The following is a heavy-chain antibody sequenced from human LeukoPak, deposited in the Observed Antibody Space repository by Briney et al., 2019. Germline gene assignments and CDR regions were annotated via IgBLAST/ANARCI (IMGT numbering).Heavy chain of an antibody. D-gene: IGHD4-11*01. Sequence: SETLSLTCAVYGGSFSGYYWSWIRQPPGKGLEWIGEINHSGSTNYNPSLKSRVTISVDTSKNQFSLKLSSVTAADTAVYYCARLQNDYGDYWGQGTLVTVSS. CDR1: GGSFSGYY. J-gene: IGHJ4*02. V-gene: IGHV4-34*01. CDR3: ARLQNDYGDY. CDR2: INHSGST.